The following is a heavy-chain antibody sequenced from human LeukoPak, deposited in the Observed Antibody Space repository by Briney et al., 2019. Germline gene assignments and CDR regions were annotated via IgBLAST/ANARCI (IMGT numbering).Heavy chain of an antibody. J-gene: IGHJ5*02. D-gene: IGHD6-19*01. CDR1: GFTFSSFA. CDR3: ARDRYGSGNGWFDP. V-gene: IGHV3-33*01. CDR2: IWYDGTNE. Sequence: PGGSLRLSCVASGFTFSSFAMHWVRQAPGKGLEWVAIIWYDGTNENYADSVKGRFTISRDNSKNTVYLQMNSLRAEDTAVYYCARDRYGSGNGWFDPWGQGTLVTVSS.